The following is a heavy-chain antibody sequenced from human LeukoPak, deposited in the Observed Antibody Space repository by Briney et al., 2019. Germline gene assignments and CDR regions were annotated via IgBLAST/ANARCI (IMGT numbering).Heavy chain of an antibody. V-gene: IGHV4-34*01. Sequence: SETLPLTCGVYGGSFSGYYWSWIRQPPGKGLEWIGEINDSGSTNYNPSLKSRATISADTSKNQFSLNLSSVTAADTAVYYCARHMLGGKRSFDSWGQGTLVTVSS. CDR3: ARHMLGGKRSFDS. CDR1: GGSFSGYY. CDR2: INDSGST. J-gene: IGHJ4*02. D-gene: IGHD4-23*01.